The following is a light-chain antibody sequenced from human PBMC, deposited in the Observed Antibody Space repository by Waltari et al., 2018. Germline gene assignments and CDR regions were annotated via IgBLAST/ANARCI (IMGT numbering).Light chain of an antibody. Sequence: HSVLPQPPSVSGAPGQRGTISRTGRHPNLGASSDPPWYQPPPGTAPKLHRYGISNRPSVVPDRFSGSKSGTSASLAITGLQAEDEADYYCQSYDSSLSGSVFGGGTKLTVL. J-gene: IGLJ3*02. CDR3: QSYDSSLSGSV. V-gene: IGLV1-40*01. CDR1: HPNLGASSD. CDR2: GIS.